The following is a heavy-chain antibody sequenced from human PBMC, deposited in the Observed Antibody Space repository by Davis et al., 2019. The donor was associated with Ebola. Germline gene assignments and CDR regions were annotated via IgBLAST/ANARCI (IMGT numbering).Heavy chain of an antibody. CDR1: GFTFSNYW. J-gene: IGHJ4*02. CDR3: ARDTPGDGIDY. CDR2: INSDGSSA. Sequence: PGGSLRLFCAASGFTFSNYWMHWVRQDPGKGLVWVSHINSDGSSATYADSVKGRFTISRDNAKNTLFLQMNSLRVEDTAVYYCARDTPGDGIDYWGQGTLVTVSS. D-gene: IGHD2-21*02. V-gene: IGHV3-74*03.